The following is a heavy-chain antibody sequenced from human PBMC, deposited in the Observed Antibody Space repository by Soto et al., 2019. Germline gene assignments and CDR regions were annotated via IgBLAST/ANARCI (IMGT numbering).Heavy chain of an antibody. Sequence: SVKGSRKASGGTLSSYTISWGRQAPRQRVERKGRFIPILGIANYAQKFQGRVTITADKSTSTAYMELSSLRSEDTAVYYCASALQLGYCSGGSCYDRDYFDYWGQGTLVTVSS. CDR3: ASALQLGYCSGGSCYDRDYFDY. V-gene: IGHV1-69*02. CDR2: FIPILGIA. CDR1: GGTLSSYT. D-gene: IGHD2-15*01. J-gene: IGHJ4*02.